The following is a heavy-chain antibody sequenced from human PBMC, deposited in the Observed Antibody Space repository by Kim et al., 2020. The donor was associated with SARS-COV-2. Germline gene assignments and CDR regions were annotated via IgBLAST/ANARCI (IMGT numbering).Heavy chain of an antibody. CDR1: GFTFSSYW. D-gene: IGHD2-15*01. Sequence: GGSLRLSCAASGFTFSSYWMHWVRQAPGKGLVWVSRINSDGSSTSYADSVKGRFTISRDNAKNTLYLQMNSLRAEDTAVYYCARIAVVTPVEFDYWGQGTLVTVSS. J-gene: IGHJ4*02. CDR2: INSDGSST. CDR3: ARIAVVTPVEFDY. V-gene: IGHV3-74*01.